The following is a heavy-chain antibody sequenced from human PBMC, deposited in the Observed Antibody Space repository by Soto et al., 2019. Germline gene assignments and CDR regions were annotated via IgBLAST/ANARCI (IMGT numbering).Heavy chain of an antibody. CDR3: AGGPSSSSTRDFDD. J-gene: IGHJ4*02. CDR1: GYTFTSYA. V-gene: IGHV1-3*01. D-gene: IGHD6-6*01. CDR2: INAGNGNT. Sequence: EASVKVSCKASGYTFTSYAMHWVRQAPGQRLEWMGWINAGNGNTKYSQKFQGRVTITRDTSASTAYMELSSLRSEDTAVYYCAGGPSSSSTRDFDDWGQGTLGTVSS.